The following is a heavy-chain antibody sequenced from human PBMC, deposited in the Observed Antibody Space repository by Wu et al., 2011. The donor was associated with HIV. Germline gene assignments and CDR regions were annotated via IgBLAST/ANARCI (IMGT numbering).Heavy chain of an antibody. CDR1: GYTFTGYY. CDR3: ARDPTTTMATPRTYYYGMDV. V-gene: IGHV1-2*02. CDR2: INPNSGGT. J-gene: IGHJ6*02. D-gene: IGHD5-24*01. Sequence: QVQLVQSRAEVKKPGASVKVSCKASGYTFTGYYMHWVRQAPGQGLEWMGWINPNSGGTNYAQKFQGRVTMTRDTSISTAYMELSRLRSDDTAVYYCARDPTTTMATPRTYYYGMDVWGQGTTVTVSS.